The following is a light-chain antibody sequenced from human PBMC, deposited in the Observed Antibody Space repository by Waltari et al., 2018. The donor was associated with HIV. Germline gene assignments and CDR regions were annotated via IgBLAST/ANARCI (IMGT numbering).Light chain of an antibody. CDR2: DER. J-gene: IGLJ3*02. V-gene: IGLV3-21*04. CDR3: QVWDRSSDHRV. Sequence: YVLAQPPSVSVAPGKTATITWGGQSLGSKNVPWYQQKPGQAPVLVIHDERARPSGTPERFSGSNAGNTATLTIDWVEAGDEADYFCQVWDRSSDHRVFGGGTKLTVL. CDR1: SLGSKN.